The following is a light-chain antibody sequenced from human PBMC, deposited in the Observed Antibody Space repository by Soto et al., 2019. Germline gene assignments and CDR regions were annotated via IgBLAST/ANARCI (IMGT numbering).Light chain of an antibody. Sequence: EIVLTQSPGTLSLSPGGRATLSCRASQSVSSSYLAWYQQKPGQAPRLLINGASSRATGIPDRFSGSGSGTGFTLSISRLEPEDCAVYYCQQYGSSPLTFGGGTKVEIK. CDR3: QQYGSSPLT. J-gene: IGKJ4*01. CDR2: GAS. CDR1: QSVSSSY. V-gene: IGKV3-20*01.